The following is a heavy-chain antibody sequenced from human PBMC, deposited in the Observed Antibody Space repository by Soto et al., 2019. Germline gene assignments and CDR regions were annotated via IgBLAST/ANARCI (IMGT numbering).Heavy chain of an antibody. CDR1: GGSISSYY. V-gene: IGHV4-59*01. Sequence: ETLSLTCTVSGGSISSYYWSWIRQPPGKGLEWIGYIYYSGSTNYNPSLKSRVTISVDTSKNQFSLKLSSVTAADTAVYYCAREGGDYYYYYYMDVWGKGTTVTVSS. CDR3: AREGGDYYYYYYMDV. J-gene: IGHJ6*03. D-gene: IGHD4-17*01. CDR2: IYYSGST.